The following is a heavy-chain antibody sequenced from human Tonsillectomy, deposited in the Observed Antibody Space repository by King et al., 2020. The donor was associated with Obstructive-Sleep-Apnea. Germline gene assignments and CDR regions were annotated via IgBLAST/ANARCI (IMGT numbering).Heavy chain of an antibody. CDR2: VYNSRSN. D-gene: IGHD3-10*01. J-gene: IGHJ5*02. CDR1: GGPIGNYY. Sequence: VQLQESGPGLVKPSETLSLTCTVFGGPIGNYYWSWVRQPPGKGLEWIGFVYNSRSNIYNPSLMSRVTISVDTSKNQFFLRLTSVTAADAAVYYCAKDASGTYYNWFDPWGQGIPVTVSS. CDR3: AKDASGTYYNWFDP. V-gene: IGHV4-59*01.